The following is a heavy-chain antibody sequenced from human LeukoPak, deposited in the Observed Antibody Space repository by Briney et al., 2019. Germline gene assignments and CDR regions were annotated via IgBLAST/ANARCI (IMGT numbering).Heavy chain of an antibody. CDR1: GFTFSSYS. Sequence: GGSLRLSCAASGFTFSSYSMNWVRQAPGKGLEWVSSISSSSSYIYYADSVKGRSTISRDNAKNSLYLQMNSLRAEDTAVYYCARVKRSSWYFDYWGQGTLSPSPQ. D-gene: IGHD6-13*01. V-gene: IGHV3-21*01. CDR3: ARVKRSSWYFDY. J-gene: IGHJ4*02. CDR2: ISSSSSYI.